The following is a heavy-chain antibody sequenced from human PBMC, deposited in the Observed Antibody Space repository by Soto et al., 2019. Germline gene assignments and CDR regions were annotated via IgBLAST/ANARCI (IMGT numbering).Heavy chain of an antibody. D-gene: IGHD1-20*01. J-gene: IGHJ5*02. Sequence: PSGSLRHSFVYSEYAYSAYAMNWVRQTPGKGLEWVCGIGGSGTTIYCADSGKGRFTISRDNFGNTMYLQMNSVRVEDTAVYYCARSVQAITWYDPWGQGTQVTVSS. CDR2: IGGSGTTI. CDR3: ARSVQAITWYDP. V-gene: IGHV3-23*01. CDR1: EYAYSAYA.